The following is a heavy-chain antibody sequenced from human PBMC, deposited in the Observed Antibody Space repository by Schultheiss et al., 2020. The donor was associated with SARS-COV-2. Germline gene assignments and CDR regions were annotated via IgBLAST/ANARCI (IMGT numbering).Heavy chain of an antibody. V-gene: IGHV3-33*08. J-gene: IGHJ4*02. CDR2: IWYDGSNK. CDR1: GFTFSDYA. CDR3: ARDFSGSYQTPWAPGY. D-gene: IGHD1-26*01. Sequence: GGSLRLSCAASGFTFSDYAMHWVRQAPGKGLDWVAVIWYDGSNKYYADSVKGRFTISRDNSKNTLYLQMNSLRAEDTAVYYCARDFSGSYQTPWAPGYWGQGTLVTVSS.